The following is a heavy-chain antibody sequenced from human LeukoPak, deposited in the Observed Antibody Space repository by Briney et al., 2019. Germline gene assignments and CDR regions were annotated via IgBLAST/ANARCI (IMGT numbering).Heavy chain of an antibody. CDR3: ATNGLDLVIIYYFDY. CDR2: IWYDGSNK. D-gene: IGHD3-16*02. J-gene: IGHJ4*02. CDR1: GFTFSSYG. V-gene: IGHV3-33*01. Sequence: GRSLRLSCAASGFTFSSYGMHWVRQAPGKGLEWVAVIWYDGSNKYYADSVKGRFTISRDNSKNTLYLQMNSLRAEDTAVYYCATNGLDLVIIYYFDYWGQGTLVTVSS.